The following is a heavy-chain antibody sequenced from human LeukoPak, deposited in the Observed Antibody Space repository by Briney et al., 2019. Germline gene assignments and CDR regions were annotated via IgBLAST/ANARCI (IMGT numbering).Heavy chain of an antibody. CDR3: AIFSYAGLEGFDY. J-gene: IGHJ4*02. D-gene: IGHD3-16*01. CDR1: GFTVSNNY. Sequence: GGSLRLSCAASGFTVSNNYMSWVRQAPGKGLEWVSSISSSSSYIYYADSVKGRFTISRDNAKNSLYLQMNSLRAEDTAVYYCAIFSYAGLEGFDYWGQGTLVTVSS. CDR2: ISSSSSYI. V-gene: IGHV3-21*01.